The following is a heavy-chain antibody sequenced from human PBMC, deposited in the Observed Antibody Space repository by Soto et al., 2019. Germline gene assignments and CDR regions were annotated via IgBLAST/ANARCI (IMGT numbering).Heavy chain of an antibody. CDR1: GYSVTSYW. V-gene: IGHV5-51*01. CDR2: IYPGDSDI. J-gene: IGHJ4*02. Sequence: PGEALKISCKGSGYSVTSYWIAWVRQVPGKGLELMGVIYPGDSDIRYSPSFQGQVTISADKSISTAYLQWSSLKASDSAMYFCARHYYYDSSYYYPTNTKLPLDYCGQGTLVTLSS. D-gene: IGHD3-22*01. CDR3: ARHYYYDSSYYYPTNTKLPLDY.